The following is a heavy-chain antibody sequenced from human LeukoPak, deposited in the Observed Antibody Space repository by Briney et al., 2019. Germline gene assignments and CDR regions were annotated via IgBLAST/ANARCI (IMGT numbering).Heavy chain of an antibody. Sequence: SETLSLTCNVSGGSISSGSDYWSWIRQPAGKGLEWIGRIYTGGSTNYNPSLKSRVTISVDTSKNQFSLKLTSVTAADTAVYYCARESLGPPYYFDYWGQGTLVTVSS. CDR1: GGSISSGSDY. CDR2: IYTGGST. V-gene: IGHV4-61*02. D-gene: IGHD1-26*01. CDR3: ARESLGPPYYFDY. J-gene: IGHJ4*02.